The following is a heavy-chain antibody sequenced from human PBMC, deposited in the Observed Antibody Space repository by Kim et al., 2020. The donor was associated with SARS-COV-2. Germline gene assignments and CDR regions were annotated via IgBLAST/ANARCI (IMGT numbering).Heavy chain of an antibody. Sequence: GGSLRLSCAASGFTFSSYAMHWVRQAPGKGLEWVAVISYDGSNKYYADSVKGRFTISRDNSKNTLYLQMNSLRAEDTAVYYCARDKAGLDYWGQGTLVTVSS. CDR3: ARDKAGLDY. J-gene: IGHJ4*02. V-gene: IGHV3-30*04. CDR1: GFTFSSYA. CDR2: ISYDGSNK.